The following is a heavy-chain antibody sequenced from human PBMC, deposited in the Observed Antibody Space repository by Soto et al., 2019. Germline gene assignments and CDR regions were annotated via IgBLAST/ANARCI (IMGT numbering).Heavy chain of an antibody. CDR1: SGSISSYY. V-gene: IGHV4-59*01. Sequence: PSETLSLTCTFSSGSISSYYWIWIRQPPGKGLEWIGYIYYSGITDYNPSLKSRVTISVDTSKSQFSLKLSSVTAADTAVYYCARGGGVYYFDYWGQGTLVTVSS. CDR2: IYYSGIT. CDR3: ARGGGVYYFDY. D-gene: IGHD2-8*02. J-gene: IGHJ4*02.